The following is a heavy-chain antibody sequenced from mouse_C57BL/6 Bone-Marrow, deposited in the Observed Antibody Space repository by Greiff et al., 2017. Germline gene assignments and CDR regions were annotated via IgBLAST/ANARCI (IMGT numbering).Heavy chain of an antibody. CDR3: AITTVVATLDFDY. Sequence: EVQLQQSGPELVKPGASVKMSCKASGYTFTDYNMHWVKQSHGKSLEWIGYINPNNGGTSYNQKFKGKATLTVNKSSSTAYMELRSLTSEYSAVYYCAITTVVATLDFDYWGQGTTLTVSS. CDR1: GYTFTDYN. D-gene: IGHD1-1*01. J-gene: IGHJ2*01. V-gene: IGHV1-22*01. CDR2: INPNNGGT.